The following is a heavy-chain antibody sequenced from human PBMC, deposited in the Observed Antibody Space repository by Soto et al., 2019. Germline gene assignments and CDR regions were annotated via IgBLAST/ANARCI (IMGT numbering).Heavy chain of an antibody. J-gene: IGHJ5*02. Sequence: SETLSLTCTVSGGSISSYYWSWIRQPPGKGLEWIGYIYYSGSTNYNPSLKSRVTISVDTSKNQFSLKLSSVIAADTAVYYCARDEPLGQDPLFGRSPAGTGFDPWGQGTLVTVSS. CDR2: IYYSGST. CDR1: GGSISSYY. CDR3: ARDEPLGQDPLFGRSPAGTGFDP. D-gene: IGHD3-3*01. V-gene: IGHV4-59*01.